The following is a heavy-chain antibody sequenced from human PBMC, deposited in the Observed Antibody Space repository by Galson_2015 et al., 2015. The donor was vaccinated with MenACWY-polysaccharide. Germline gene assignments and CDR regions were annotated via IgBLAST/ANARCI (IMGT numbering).Heavy chain of an antibody. D-gene: IGHD2-2*01. J-gene: IGHJ4*02. V-gene: IGHV3-15*01. Sequence: SLRLSCAASGFTFSNDGMSWVRQAPGKGLEWVGRIKSKTDGGTTDYAAPVKGRFTISRDDTKNTLYLQMNSLKTEDTAVYYCTTRGIGCSSTSCYPDDYWGQGTLVTVSS. CDR3: TTRGIGCSSTSCYPDDY. CDR1: GFTFSNDG. CDR2: IKSKTDGGTT.